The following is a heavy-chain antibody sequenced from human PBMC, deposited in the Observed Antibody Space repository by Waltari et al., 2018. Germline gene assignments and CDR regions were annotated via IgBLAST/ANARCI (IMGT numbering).Heavy chain of an antibody. Sequence: QVQLQESGPGLVKPSETLSLTCTVSGGSISSYYWSWIRQPPGKGLEWIGYIDYSGSTNYNPSLKSRVTISVDTSKNQCSLKLSSVTAADTAVYYCARDHGSSGAGAFDIWGQGTMVTVSS. CDR2: IDYSGST. CDR1: GGSISSYY. J-gene: IGHJ3*02. D-gene: IGHD1-26*01. V-gene: IGHV4-59*01. CDR3: ARDHGSSGAGAFDI.